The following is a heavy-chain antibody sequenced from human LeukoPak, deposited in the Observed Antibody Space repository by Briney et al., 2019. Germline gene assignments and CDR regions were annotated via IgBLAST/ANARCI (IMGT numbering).Heavy chain of an antibody. J-gene: IGHJ4*02. V-gene: IGHV1-46*01. CDR3: ARLGGDCDDSSGYYLYFDY. CDR2: INPSGGST. CDR1: GYTFTSYY. Sequence: ASVKVSCKASGYTFTSYYMHWVRQAPGQGLEWMGIINPSGGSTSYAQKFQGRVTMTRDTSTSTVYMELSSLRSEDTAVYYCARLGGDCDDSSGYYLYFDYWGQGTLVTVSS. D-gene: IGHD3-22*01.